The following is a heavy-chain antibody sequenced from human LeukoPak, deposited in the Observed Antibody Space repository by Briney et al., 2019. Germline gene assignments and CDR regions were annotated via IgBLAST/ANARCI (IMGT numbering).Heavy chain of an antibody. CDR3: ARSYIAARGKYFDL. V-gene: IGHV4-34*01. CDR1: GGSFSGYY. J-gene: IGHJ2*01. D-gene: IGHD6-6*01. Sequence: SETLSLTCAVYGGSFSGYYWSWIRQPPGKGLEWIGEINHSGSTTSNPSLKSRVTISVDTSKNQFSLKLSSVTAADTAVYYCARSYIAARGKYFDLWGRGTLVTVSS. CDR2: INHSGST.